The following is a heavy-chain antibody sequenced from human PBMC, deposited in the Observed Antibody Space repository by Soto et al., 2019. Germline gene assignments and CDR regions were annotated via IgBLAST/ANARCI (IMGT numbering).Heavy chain of an antibody. V-gene: IGHV1-69*02. CDR2: VNPIVSMS. D-gene: IGHD3-10*01. CDR1: GDTFNFYS. J-gene: IGHJ4*02. CDR3: ESSYGSGYRAFDY. Sequence: QVQLVQSGAEVKRPGSSVKVSCKASGDTFNFYSINWVRQAPGLGLEWMGRVNPIVSMSNYAQKFQGRVTMTADKSTRTAYRELSSLRSEDTAIYYCESSYGSGYRAFDYWGQGALVTVSS.